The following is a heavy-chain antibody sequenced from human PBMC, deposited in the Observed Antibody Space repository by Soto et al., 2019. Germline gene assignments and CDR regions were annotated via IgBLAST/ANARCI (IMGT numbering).Heavy chain of an antibody. CDR1: GFTFSSYP. J-gene: IGHJ6*03. CDR3: ANQGESCSAHTSHSPHFMDV. CDR2: ISGSGDST. V-gene: IGHV3-23*01. D-gene: IGHD2-15*01. Sequence: GGSLRLSCAASGFTFSSYPMSWVRQAPGKGLEWVSGISGSGDSTYYADSVKGRFTISRDNSKNTLYLQMNSLRAEDTAVYNCANQGESCSAHTSHSPHFMDVSGKGPPVTVTS.